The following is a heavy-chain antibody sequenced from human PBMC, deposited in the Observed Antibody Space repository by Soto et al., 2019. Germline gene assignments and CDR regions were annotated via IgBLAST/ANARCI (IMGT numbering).Heavy chain of an antibody. Sequence: WGSLRLSCAASGFTFSSYNMNWVRQAPGKGLEWVSHITSSSSTIYYADSVKGRFTISRDNSKNTLYLQMNSLRAEDTAVYYCAKSVYNWNDGFFDFWGQGTLVTVSS. CDR3: AKSVYNWNDGFFDF. D-gene: IGHD1-1*01. J-gene: IGHJ4*02. CDR2: ITSSSSTI. V-gene: IGHV3-48*01. CDR1: GFTFSSYN.